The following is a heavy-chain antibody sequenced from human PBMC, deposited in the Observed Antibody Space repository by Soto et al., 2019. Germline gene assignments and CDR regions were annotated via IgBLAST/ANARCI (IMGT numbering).Heavy chain of an antibody. CDR2: ISSSSSYI. CDR1: GFTFSSDS. D-gene: IGHD6-19*01. CDR3: APQWLVPPPFDD. J-gene: IGHJ4*02. V-gene: IGHV3-21*01. Sequence: PGGSLRLSCAASGFTFSSDSMNWVRQAPGKGLEWVSSISSSSSYIYYADSVKGRFTISRDNAKNSLYLQMNSLRAEDTAVYYWAPQWLVPPPFDDWGQGTLVTVSS.